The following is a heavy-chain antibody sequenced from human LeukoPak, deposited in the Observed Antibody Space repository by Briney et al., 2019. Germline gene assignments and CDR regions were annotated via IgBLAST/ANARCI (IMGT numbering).Heavy chain of an antibody. CDR1: GYTFTGNY. Sequence: ASVKVSCKASGYTFTGNYMHWVRQAPGQGLEWMGWVNPKSGSTNYAQKFQGRVTMTRDTSIRTAYMEVSRLRSDDTAVYYCARSPDILTGENFDYWGQGTLVTVSS. J-gene: IGHJ4*02. D-gene: IGHD3-9*01. V-gene: IGHV1-2*02. CDR2: VNPKSGST. CDR3: ARSPDILTGENFDY.